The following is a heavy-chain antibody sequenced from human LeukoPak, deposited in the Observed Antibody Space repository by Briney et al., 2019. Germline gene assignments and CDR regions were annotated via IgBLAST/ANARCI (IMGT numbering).Heavy chain of an antibody. D-gene: IGHD6-19*01. CDR2: IYRGGST. CDR1: GFTVSSNY. Sequence: PGGSLRISCAASGFTVSSNYLTWVRQAPGKGLEWVSVIYRGGSTYYADSVKGRFTISRDNSKNTLYLQMNSLRAEDTAVYYCARDLVGSSGWWDFDYWGQGTLDTVSS. J-gene: IGHJ4*02. CDR3: ARDLVGSSGWWDFDY. V-gene: IGHV3-66*01.